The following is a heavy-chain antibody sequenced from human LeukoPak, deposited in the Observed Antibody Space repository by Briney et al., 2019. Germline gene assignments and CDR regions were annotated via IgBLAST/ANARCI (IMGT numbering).Heavy chain of an antibody. V-gene: IGHV4-61*02. Sequence: SETLSLTCTVSGRSISSGSYYWSWIRQPAGKGLEWIGRIYTSGSTNYNPSLKSRVTITVDTSKNQFSLKLSSVTAADTAVYYCARGAWELLVGWFDPWGQGALVTVSS. J-gene: IGHJ5*02. D-gene: IGHD1-26*01. CDR3: ARGAWELLVGWFDP. CDR2: IYTSGST. CDR1: GRSISSGSYY.